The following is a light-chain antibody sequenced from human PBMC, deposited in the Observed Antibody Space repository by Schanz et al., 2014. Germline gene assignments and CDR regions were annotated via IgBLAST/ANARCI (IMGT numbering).Light chain of an antibody. CDR2: DVS. CDR1: SSDVGGYNY. J-gene: IGLJ3*02. CDR3: TSYTSSTTLV. V-gene: IGLV2-14*01. Sequence: QSALTQPASVSGSPGQSITISCTGTSSDVGGYNYVSWYQQHPGKAPKLMIYDVSNRPSGVSNRLSGSKSGNTASLTISGLLPEDEADYYCTSYTSSTTLVFGGGTKLTVL.